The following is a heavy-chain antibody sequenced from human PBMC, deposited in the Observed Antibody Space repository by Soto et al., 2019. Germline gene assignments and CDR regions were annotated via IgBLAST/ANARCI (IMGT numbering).Heavy chain of an antibody. V-gene: IGHV4-59*08. CDR3: ARRYGRYFDY. J-gene: IGHJ4*02. CDR1: GGSISSYY. CDR2: IYYSGST. D-gene: IGHD4-17*01. Sequence: QVQLQESGPGLVKPSETLSLTCTVSGGSISSYYWSWIRQPPGKGLEWIGYIYYSGSTNYNPSLKSRVTISVDTSKNPFSLKVSSVTAADTAVYYCARRYGRYFDYWGQGPLVTVSS.